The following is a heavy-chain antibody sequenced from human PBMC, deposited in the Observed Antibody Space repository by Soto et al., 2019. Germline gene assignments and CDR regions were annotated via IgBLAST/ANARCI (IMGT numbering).Heavy chain of an antibody. J-gene: IGHJ4*02. Sequence: GGSLRLSCAASGFTFSSYAMSWVRQAPGKGLEWVSAISGSGGSTYYADSVKGRFTISRDNSKNTLYLQMNSLRAEDTAVYYCAKDTPQGIVVVPAATLSYSAQGTLVTGSS. CDR3: AKDTPQGIVVVPAATLSY. V-gene: IGHV3-23*01. CDR2: ISGSGGST. D-gene: IGHD2-2*01. CDR1: GFTFSSYA.